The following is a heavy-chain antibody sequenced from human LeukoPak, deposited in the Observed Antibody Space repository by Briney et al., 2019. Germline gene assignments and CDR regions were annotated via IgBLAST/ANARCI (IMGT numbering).Heavy chain of an antibody. CDR1: GFTFSSYA. V-gene: IGHV3-30-3*01. J-gene: IGHJ4*02. D-gene: IGHD5-24*01. CDR3: ARARDGYKIDY. CDR2: ISYDGSNK. Sequence: GGSLRLSCAASGFTFSSYAMHWVRQAPGKGLEWVAVISYDGSNKYYADSVKGRFTISRDNSKNTLYLQMNSLRAEDTAVYYCARARDGYKIDYWGQGTLVTVSS.